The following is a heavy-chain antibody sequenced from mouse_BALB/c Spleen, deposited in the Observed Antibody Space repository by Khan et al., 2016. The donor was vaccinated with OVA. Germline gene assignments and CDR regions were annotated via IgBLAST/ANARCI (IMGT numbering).Heavy chain of an antibody. J-gene: IGHJ3*01. Sequence: QVQLQQSGPELVRPGASVMMSCKASGYTFTSFWIHWVKQRPGQGLEWIGMIDPSKSETRLNQKFKDKATLNVDKSSNTAYMQLSRLTSEDSAVYYGARGGNSSPFAYWDQGTLFTVSA. CDR3: ARGGNSSPFAY. CDR2: IDPSKSET. CDR1: GYTFTSFW. V-gene: IGHV1S127*01. D-gene: IGHD1-1*01.